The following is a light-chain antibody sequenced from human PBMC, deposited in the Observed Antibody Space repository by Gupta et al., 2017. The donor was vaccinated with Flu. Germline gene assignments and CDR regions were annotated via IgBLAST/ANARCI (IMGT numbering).Light chain of an antibody. CDR1: QSVSSSY. J-gene: IGKJ2*01. CDR3: QQYGSSPYT. CDR2: GAS. Sequence: IELTQSPGPLSLSPGERATLSCRASQSVSSSYLAWYQQKPGQAPRLLIYGASSRATGIPDRFSGSGSGTDFTLTISRLEPEDFAVYYCQQYGSSPYTFGQGTKLEIK. V-gene: IGKV3-20*01.